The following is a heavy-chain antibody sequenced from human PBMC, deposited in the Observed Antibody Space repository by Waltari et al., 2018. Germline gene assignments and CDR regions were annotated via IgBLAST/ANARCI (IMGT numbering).Heavy chain of an antibody. J-gene: IGHJ3*02. Sequence: QVQLQESGPGLVQPSETLSLTCTVSGCSIDSYYWNWMRQPAGTGLEWIGRIDTSGSTNYNPSLKSRVTMSVDTSKNQFSLKLSSVTAADTAVYYCARDVGDPWMAGNGEGAFDIWGQGTMVTVSS. CDR1: GCSIDSYY. CDR2: IDTSGST. CDR3: ARDVGDPWMAGNGEGAFDI. D-gene: IGHD6-19*01. V-gene: IGHV4-4*07.